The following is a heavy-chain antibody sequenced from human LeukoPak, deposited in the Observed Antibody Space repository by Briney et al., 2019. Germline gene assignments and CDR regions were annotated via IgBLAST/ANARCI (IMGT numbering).Heavy chain of an antibody. Sequence: ASVKVSCKASGYTFTGYYMHWVRQAPGQGLEWMGWINPNSGGTNYAQKFQVWVTMTRDTSISTAYMELSRLRSDDTAVYYCARAVKVYGPSGMDVWGQGTTVTVSS. J-gene: IGHJ6*02. CDR1: GYTFTGYY. CDR2: INPNSGGT. CDR3: ARAVKVYGPSGMDV. D-gene: IGHD2-8*01. V-gene: IGHV1-2*04.